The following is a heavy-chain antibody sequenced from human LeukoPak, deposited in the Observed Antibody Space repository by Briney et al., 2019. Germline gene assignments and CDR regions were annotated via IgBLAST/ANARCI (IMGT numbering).Heavy chain of an antibody. CDR2: ISASGNSI. Sequence: TGGSLRLSCAGSGFAFSDYYMTWIRQAPGRGLEFISYISASGNSIVYADSVKGRFTISRDDAKNSLYLQMNSLRDEDTAIYYCAREPRLAVYWGQGTLVTVSS. CDR3: AREPRLAVY. CDR1: GFAFSDYY. J-gene: IGHJ4*02. V-gene: IGHV3-11*01. D-gene: IGHD6-19*01.